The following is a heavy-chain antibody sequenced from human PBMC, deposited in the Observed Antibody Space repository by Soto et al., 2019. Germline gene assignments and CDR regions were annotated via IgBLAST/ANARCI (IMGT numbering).Heavy chain of an antibody. CDR3: ASKKTYYDFWSGSRDYYGMDV. CDR1: GGSFSGYY. D-gene: IGHD3-3*01. CDR2: INHSGST. V-gene: IGHV4-34*01. J-gene: IGHJ6*02. Sequence: QVQLQQWGAGLLKPSETLSLTCAVYGGSFSGYYWSWIRQPPGKGLEWIGEINHSGSTNYNPSLKSRVTLSVDTYKNQFSLKLSSVPAADTAVYSCASKKTYYDFWSGSRDYYGMDVWGQGTTVTVSS.